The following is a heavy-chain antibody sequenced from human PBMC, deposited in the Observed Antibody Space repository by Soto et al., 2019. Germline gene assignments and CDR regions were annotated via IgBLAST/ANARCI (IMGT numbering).Heavy chain of an antibody. Sequence: QVQLVQSGAEVRKPGSSVKVSCRASGGTFSDFTVTWVRQAPGQGLEWMGGIIPILEATKYAQTFQDRVTFAADASTSTVFMDLSSLTSEHLALYFCATSYSGDELDPIIDVYYSGRVALGQGTTVTVSS. CDR1: GGTFSDFT. CDR2: IIPILEAT. J-gene: IGHJ6*01. V-gene: IGHV1-69*01. CDR3: ATSYSGDELDPIIDVYYSGRVA. D-gene: IGHD2-21*01.